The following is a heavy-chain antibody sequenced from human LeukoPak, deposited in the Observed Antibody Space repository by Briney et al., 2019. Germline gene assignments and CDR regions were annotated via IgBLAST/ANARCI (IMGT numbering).Heavy chain of an antibody. Sequence: SVKVSCKASGGTFSSYAISWVRQAPGQGLDWMGGIIPIFGTGNYAQKFQGRATLTADESTSTAYMELSSLRSEDTAVYYCARSTSGYDYRVDYWGQGTLVTVSS. CDR2: IIPIFGTG. V-gene: IGHV1-69*13. J-gene: IGHJ4*02. CDR3: ARSTSGYDYRVDY. D-gene: IGHD5-12*01. CDR1: GGTFSSYA.